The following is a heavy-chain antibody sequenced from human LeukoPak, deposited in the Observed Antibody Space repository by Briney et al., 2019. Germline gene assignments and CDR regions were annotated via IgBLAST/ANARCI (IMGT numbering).Heavy chain of an antibody. Sequence: GASVKVSCKASGYTFTGYYIHWVRQAPGQGLEWMGWINANSGDTNYAQKFQGRVTMTRDTSISTAYIDLSRLRSDDTAVYYCAKGLSTGWFDPWGQGTLVTVSS. CDR2: INANSGDT. CDR1: GYTFTGYY. V-gene: IGHV1-2*02. D-gene: IGHD2-2*01. J-gene: IGHJ5*02. CDR3: AKGLSTGWFDP.